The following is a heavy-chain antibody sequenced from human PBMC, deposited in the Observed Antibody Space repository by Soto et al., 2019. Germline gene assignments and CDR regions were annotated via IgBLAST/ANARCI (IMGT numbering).Heavy chain of an antibody. Sequence: ASVKVSCKASGYTFTSYYMHWVRQAPGQGLEWMGIINPSGGSTSYAQKFQGRVTMTRDTSTSTVYMELSSLRSEDTAVYYCAKDGRPYYYDSSGYYYELDYLGQGTLVTVS. CDR1: GYTFTSYY. CDR2: INPSGGST. D-gene: IGHD3-22*01. J-gene: IGHJ4*02. V-gene: IGHV1-46*01. CDR3: AKDGRPYYYDSSGYYYELDY.